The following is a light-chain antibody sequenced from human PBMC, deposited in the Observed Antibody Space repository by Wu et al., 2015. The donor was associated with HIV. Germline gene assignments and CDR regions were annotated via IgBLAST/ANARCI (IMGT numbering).Light chain of an antibody. J-gene: IGKJ1*01. Sequence: DIQMTQSPSTLSASVGERVTITCRASESLSSRLAWYQQKPGKAPQLLIYWASTLESGAPSRFSGSGSETEFTLTITSLQPDDFATYYCQQYSSYSAWTFGLGTKVEIK. CDR2: WAS. CDR3: QQYSSYSAWT. CDR1: ESLSSR. V-gene: IGKV1-5*03.